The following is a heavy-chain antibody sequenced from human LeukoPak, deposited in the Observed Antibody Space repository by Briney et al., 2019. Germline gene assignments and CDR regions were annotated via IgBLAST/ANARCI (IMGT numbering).Heavy chain of an antibody. CDR2: IHYTGTT. CDR3: ARFSQIYDSRAHYLDS. Sequence: SETLSLTCTVSGGSISGYFWSWIRQPPGKGLEWIGFIHYTGTTNYNPSLKSRLTISVDTSKNNFSLKLTSVTAADSAVYYCARFSQIYDSRAHYLDSWGQGILVTVSS. CDR1: GGSISGYF. D-gene: IGHD3-22*01. V-gene: IGHV4-59*12. J-gene: IGHJ4*02.